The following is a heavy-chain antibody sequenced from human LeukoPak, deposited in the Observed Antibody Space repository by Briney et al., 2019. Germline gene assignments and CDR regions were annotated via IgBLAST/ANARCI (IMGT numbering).Heavy chain of an antibody. D-gene: IGHD6-19*01. CDR3: AKDQAVAGHPLDY. V-gene: IGHV3-30*02. CDR2: IRYDGNNK. CDR1: QYTFRNYD. Sequence: GGSLRLSCAASQYTFRNYDMHWVRQAPGKGLEWVAFIRYDGNNKYYADSVKGRFTISRDNSKNMLYLQMNSLRADDTAVYSCAKDQAVAGHPLDYWGQGTLVTVSS. J-gene: IGHJ4*02.